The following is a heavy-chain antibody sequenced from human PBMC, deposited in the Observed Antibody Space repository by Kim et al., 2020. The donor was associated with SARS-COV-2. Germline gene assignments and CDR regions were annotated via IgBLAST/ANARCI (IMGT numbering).Heavy chain of an antibody. V-gene: IGHV1-24*01. D-gene: IGHD2-21*02. CDR3: ATNILAYCGGDCPFDY. J-gene: IGHJ4*02. Sequence: ASVKVSCKVSGYTLTELSMHWVRQAPGKGLEWMGGFDPEDGETIYAQKFQGRVTMTEDTSTDTAYMELSSLRSEDTAVYYCATNILAYCGGDCPFDYWGQGTLVTVSS. CDR1: GYTLTELS. CDR2: FDPEDGET.